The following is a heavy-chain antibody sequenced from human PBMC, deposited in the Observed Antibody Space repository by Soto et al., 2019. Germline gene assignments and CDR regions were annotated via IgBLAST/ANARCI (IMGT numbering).Heavy chain of an antibody. CDR1: GGSISSGGYY. Sequence: SETLSLTCTVSGGSISSGGYYWSWIRQHPGKGPEWIGYIYYSGSTYYNPSLKSRVTISVDTSKNQFSLKLSSVTAADTAVYYCARAGYDILTGYNWFDPWGQGTLVTVSS. J-gene: IGHJ5*02. V-gene: IGHV4-31*03. CDR2: IYYSGST. CDR3: ARAGYDILTGYNWFDP. D-gene: IGHD3-9*01.